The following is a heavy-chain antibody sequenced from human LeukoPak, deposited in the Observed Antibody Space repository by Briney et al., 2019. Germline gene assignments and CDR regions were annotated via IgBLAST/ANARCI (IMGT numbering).Heavy chain of an antibody. D-gene: IGHD3-10*01. V-gene: IGHV4-59*08. CDR3: CRGANWFDP. Sequence: PSETLSLTCTVSGGSISTYYWSWIRQPPGKGLEWIGYIYYSGSTNYNPSLKSRVTISVDTSKNQFSLKLSSVTAADTAVYYCCRGANWFDPWGQGTLVTVSS. J-gene: IGHJ5*02. CDR1: GGSISTYY. CDR2: IYYSGST.